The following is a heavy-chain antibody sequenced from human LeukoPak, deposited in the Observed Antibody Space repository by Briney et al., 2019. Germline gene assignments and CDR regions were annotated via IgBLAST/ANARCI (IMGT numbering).Heavy chain of an antibody. CDR3: ARGPRVVVVAAQYYYNYYGMDV. CDR2: INHSGST. CDR1: GGSFSGYY. Sequence: SETLSLTCAVYGGSFSGYYWSWIRRPPGKGLEWIGEINHSGSTNYNPSLKSRVTISVDTSKNQFSLKLSSVTAADTAVYYCARGPRVVVVAAQYYYNYYGMDVWGQGTTVTVSS. V-gene: IGHV4-34*01. J-gene: IGHJ6*02. D-gene: IGHD2-15*01.